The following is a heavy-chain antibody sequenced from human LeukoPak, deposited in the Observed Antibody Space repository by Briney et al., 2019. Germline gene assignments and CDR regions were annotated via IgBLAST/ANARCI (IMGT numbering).Heavy chain of an antibody. CDR1: GYTFTSYA. CDR2: INAGNGNT. V-gene: IGHV1-3*01. CDR3: ARGRFRWELEIRDFDY. Sequence: GASVKVSCKASGYTFTSYAMHWVRQAPGQRLEWMGWINAGNGNTKYSQKFQGRVTITRDTSASTAYMELSSLRSEDTAVYYCARGRFRWELEIRDFDYWGQGTLVTVSS. D-gene: IGHD1-26*01. J-gene: IGHJ4*02.